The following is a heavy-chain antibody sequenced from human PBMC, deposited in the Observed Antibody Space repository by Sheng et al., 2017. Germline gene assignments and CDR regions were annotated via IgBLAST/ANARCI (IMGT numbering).Heavy chain of an antibody. Sequence: QVQLVQSGAEVKKPGSSVKVSCKASGGTFRSYAISWVRQAPGQGLEWMGGIIPILGIANYAQKFQGRVTITADKSTSTAYMELSSLRSEDTAVYYCARDPGLRDGYSEYYFDYWGQGTLVTVSS. D-gene: IGHD5-18*01. V-gene: IGHV1-69*04. CDR1: GGTFRSYA. CDR3: ARDPGLRDGYSEYYFDY. J-gene: IGHJ4*02. CDR2: IIPILGIA.